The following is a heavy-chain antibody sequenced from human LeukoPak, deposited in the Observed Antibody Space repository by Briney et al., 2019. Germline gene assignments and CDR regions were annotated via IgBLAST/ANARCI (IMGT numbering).Heavy chain of an antibody. CDR3: ARVHSNYGPVDY. CDR1: SGSISGYY. CDR2: VYYSGST. V-gene: IGHV4-59*08. D-gene: IGHD4-11*01. J-gene: IGHJ4*02. Sequence: SETLSLTCTVSSGSISGYYWSWIRQPPGRGLEWIGYVYYSGSTNFNPSLKSRVTISVDTSKNQLSLKQSSVTAADTAVYYCARVHSNYGPVDYWGQGTLVTVS.